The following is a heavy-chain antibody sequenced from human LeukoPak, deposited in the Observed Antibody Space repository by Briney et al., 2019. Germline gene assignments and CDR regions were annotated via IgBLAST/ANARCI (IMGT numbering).Heavy chain of an antibody. D-gene: IGHD5-12*01. V-gene: IGHV3-30*02. CDR3: AKDLRVNTIVATILEFDFDS. Sequence: AGGSLRLSCAASGFTFSIYGMHWVRQSPGKGLEWVAFMRYDGTNKYYADSVKGRFTISRDNSKNTLYLQMNSLRAEDTAVYYCAKDLRVNTIVATILEFDFDSWGQGTLATVSS. J-gene: IGHJ4*02. CDR2: MRYDGTNK. CDR1: GFTFSIYG.